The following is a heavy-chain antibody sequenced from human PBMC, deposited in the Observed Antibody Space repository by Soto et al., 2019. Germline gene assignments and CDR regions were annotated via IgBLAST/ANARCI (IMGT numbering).Heavy chain of an antibody. CDR1: GFTFSSYA. D-gene: IGHD4-17*01. CDR2: ISYDGSNK. CDR3: ARDMMPTVTFDY. V-gene: IGHV3-30-3*01. J-gene: IGHJ4*02. Sequence: QVQLVESVGGVVQPGRSLRLSCAASGFTFSSYAMHWVRQAPGKGLEWVAVISYDGSNKYYADSVKGRFTISRDNSKKTLYLQMNGLRAEDTAVYYCARDMMPTVTFDYLGQGTLVPVSS.